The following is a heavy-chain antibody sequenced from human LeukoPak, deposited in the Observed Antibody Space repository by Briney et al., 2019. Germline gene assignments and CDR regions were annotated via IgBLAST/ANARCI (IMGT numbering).Heavy chain of an antibody. J-gene: IGHJ4*02. Sequence: GFHRRSCAASGSTFRNNEINWDRQAPGRGLKRISYISGSGTSIYHANSVKGRFTISRDNAKNSVYLQMNSLRAEDTAVYYCAGLRGNWYIFDYWGQGTLFTVSS. CDR3: AGLRGNWYIFDY. CDR2: ISGSGTSI. CDR1: GSTFRNNE. D-gene: IGHD1-1*01. V-gene: IGHV3-48*03.